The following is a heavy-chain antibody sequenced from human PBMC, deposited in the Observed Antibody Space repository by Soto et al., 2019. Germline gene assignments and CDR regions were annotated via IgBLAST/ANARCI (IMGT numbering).Heavy chain of an antibody. CDR2: TYYRSRWYN. D-gene: IGHD3-10*01. CDR3: ARERGFLSEAFDI. Sequence: QVQLQQSGPGLVKPSQTLSLTCAISGDSVSSNIATWNWIRQSPSRGLEWLGRTYYRSRWYNAYAPSVKSRITINPDTSKNHVSLQLTSVTPADTAVYYCARERGFLSEAFDIWGRGTMVTVSS. J-gene: IGHJ3*02. CDR1: GDSVSSNIAT. V-gene: IGHV6-1*02.